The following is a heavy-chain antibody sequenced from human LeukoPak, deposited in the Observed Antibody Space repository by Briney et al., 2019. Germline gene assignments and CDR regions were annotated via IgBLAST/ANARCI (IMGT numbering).Heavy chain of an antibody. CDR1: GGSFSGYY. J-gene: IGHJ6*03. CDR2: IYHSGST. V-gene: IGHV4-34*01. D-gene: IGHD4-23*01. CDR3: AGERGNYYYYYYMDV. Sequence: SETLSLTCAVYGGSFSGYYWSWIRQPPGKGLEWIGEIYHSGSTYYNPSLKSRVTISVDTSKNQFSLKLSSVTAADTAVYYCAGERGNYYYYYYMDVWGKGTTVTVSS.